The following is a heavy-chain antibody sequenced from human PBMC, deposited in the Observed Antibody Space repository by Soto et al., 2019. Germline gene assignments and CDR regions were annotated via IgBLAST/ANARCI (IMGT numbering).Heavy chain of an antibody. CDR2: SRNESNSYTT. J-gene: IGHJ5*02. CDR3: AGGSSGWALDH. CDR1: GFTLSDLY. V-gene: IGHV3-72*01. Sequence: GSLRLSCAASGFTLSDLYIDWVRQAPGKGLEWAGRSRNESNSYTTLYAASVKGRFTISRDASENSVSLQMDSPKTEDTAVYFCAGGSSGWALDHWGQGTLVTVS. D-gene: IGHD6-19*01.